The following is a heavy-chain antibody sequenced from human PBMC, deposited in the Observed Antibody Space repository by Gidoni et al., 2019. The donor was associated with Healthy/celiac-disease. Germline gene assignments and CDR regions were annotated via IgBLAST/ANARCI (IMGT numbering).Heavy chain of an antibody. V-gene: IGHV3-7*01. CDR1: GFTFSSYW. J-gene: IGHJ6*02. CDR2: IKQDGREK. Sequence: EVQLVSFVGGLVQPGWSLRLSCAASGFTFSSYWMSWVRQFPGKGLEWVANIKQDGREKYYVDSVKGRFTISRDNAKNSLYLQMNSLRAEDTAVYYCARDRGDSDGMDVWGQGTTVTVSS. CDR3: ARDRGDSDGMDV. D-gene: IGHD3-10*01.